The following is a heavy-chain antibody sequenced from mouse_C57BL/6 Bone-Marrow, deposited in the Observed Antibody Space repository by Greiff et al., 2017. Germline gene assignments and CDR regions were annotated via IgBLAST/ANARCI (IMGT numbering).Heavy chain of an antibody. CDR3: VTTVVDYAMDY. CDR1: GFTFSSYA. J-gene: IGHJ4*01. D-gene: IGHD1-1*01. CDR2: ISSGGDYT. V-gene: IGHV5-9-1*02. Sequence: EVHLVESGEGLVKPGGSLKLSCAASGFTFSSYAMSWVRQTPEKRLEWVAYISSGGDYTYYADTVKGRFTISRDNARNTLYLQMSSLKSEDTAMYYSVTTVVDYAMDYWGQGTSVTVSS.